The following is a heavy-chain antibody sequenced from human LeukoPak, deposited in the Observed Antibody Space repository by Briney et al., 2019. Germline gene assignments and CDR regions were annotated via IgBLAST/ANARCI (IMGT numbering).Heavy chain of an antibody. Sequence: SVKVSCTASGGTFSSYAISWVRQAPGQGLEWMGRIIPILGIANYAQKFQGGVTITADKSTSTAHMELSSLRSEDTAVYYCARGRGYYDSSGYYYVGAFDIWGQGTMVTVSS. V-gene: IGHV1-69*04. CDR1: GGTFSSYA. J-gene: IGHJ3*02. CDR2: IIPILGIA. D-gene: IGHD3-22*01. CDR3: ARGRGYYDSSGYYYVGAFDI.